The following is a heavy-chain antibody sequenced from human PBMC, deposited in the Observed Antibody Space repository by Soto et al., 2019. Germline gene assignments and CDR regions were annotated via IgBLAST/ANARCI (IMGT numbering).Heavy chain of an antibody. Sequence: QVQLVESGGGVVQLGRSLRLSCAASGFTFSSYGMHWVRQAPGKGLEWVAVIWYDGSNKYYADSVKGRFTISRDNSKNTLYLQMNSLRAEDTAVYYCARLVTTYVDYWGQGTLVTVSS. CDR2: IWYDGSNK. J-gene: IGHJ4*02. D-gene: IGHD4-17*01. CDR1: GFTFSSYG. CDR3: ARLVTTYVDY. V-gene: IGHV3-33*01.